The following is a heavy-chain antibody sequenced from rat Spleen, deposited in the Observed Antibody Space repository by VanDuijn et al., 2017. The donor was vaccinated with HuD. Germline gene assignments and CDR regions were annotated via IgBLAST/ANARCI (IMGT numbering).Heavy chain of an antibody. Sequence: EVQLVESGGGLVQPGRSLKFSCAASGFTFSDYAMAWVRQAPKKGLEWVATIIYDGSSTYYRDSVKGRFTISRDNAKSTLYRQMDRLRSEDTATYYCARHMTYYGYTAYFDYWGQGVMVTVSS. D-gene: IGHD1-9*01. CDR1: GFTFSDYA. V-gene: IGHV5-17*01. CDR2: IIYDGSST. J-gene: IGHJ2*01. CDR3: ARHMTYYGYTAYFDY.